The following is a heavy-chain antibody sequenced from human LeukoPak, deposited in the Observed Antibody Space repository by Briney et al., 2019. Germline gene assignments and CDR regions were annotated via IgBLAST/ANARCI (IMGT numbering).Heavy chain of an antibody. D-gene: IGHD1-26*01. CDR1: GGTFSRYA. CDR2: IIPIFGTA. CDR3: ATGGGSYYRDY. V-gene: IGHV1-69*05. Sequence: ASVKVSCKASGGTFSRYAISWVRQAPGQGLEWMGGIIPIFGTANYAQKFQGRVTITTDESTSTAYMELSSLRSEDTAVYYCATGGGSYYRDYWGQGTLVTVSS. J-gene: IGHJ4*02.